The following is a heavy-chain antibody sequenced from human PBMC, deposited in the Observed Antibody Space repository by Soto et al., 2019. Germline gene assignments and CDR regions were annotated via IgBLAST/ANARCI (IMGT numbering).Heavy chain of an antibody. CDR2: IYYSGST. CDR1: GGSISSYY. CDR3: ARDGGYYDSSGPGYYYYYYGMDV. V-gene: IGHV4-59*01. D-gene: IGHD3-22*01. Sequence: SETLSLTCTVSGGSISSYYWSWTRQPPGKGLEWIGYIYYSGSTNYNPSLKSRVTISVDTSKDQFSLKLSSVTAADTAVYYCARDGGYYDSSGPGYYYYYYGMDVWGQGTTVTVSS. J-gene: IGHJ6*02.